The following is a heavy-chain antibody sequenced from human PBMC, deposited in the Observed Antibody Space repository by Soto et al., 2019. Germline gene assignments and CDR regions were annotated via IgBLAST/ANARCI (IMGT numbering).Heavy chain of an antibody. CDR2: IYVSGST. V-gene: IGHV4-61*02. CDR1: GGSISSGDFY. Sequence: PSETLSLTCTVSGGSISSGDFYWSWIRQPADKGLEWIGRIYVSGSTDYNPSLKSRVTMSADTSKNLFSLRLTSVTAADTAVYFCAKDRGYNSQFFYYYGLDVWGQGTTVTVSS. CDR3: AKDRGYNSQFFYYYGLDV. J-gene: IGHJ6*02. D-gene: IGHD1-1*01.